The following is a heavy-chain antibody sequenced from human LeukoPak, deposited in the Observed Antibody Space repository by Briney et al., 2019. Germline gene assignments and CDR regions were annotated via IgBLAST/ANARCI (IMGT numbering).Heavy chain of an antibody. CDR3: ARDYKYAFDN. J-gene: IGHJ4*02. CDR2: IGIDSGNT. Sequence: GGSLRFSCAASGFTFSDYSMNWVRQTPGKGLEWISYIGIDSGNTNYADSVKGRFTISGDKAKNSLYLQMNSLRVEDTAVYYCARDYKYAFDNWGQGTLVTVSS. D-gene: IGHD5-24*01. CDR1: GFTFSDYS. V-gene: IGHV3-48*01.